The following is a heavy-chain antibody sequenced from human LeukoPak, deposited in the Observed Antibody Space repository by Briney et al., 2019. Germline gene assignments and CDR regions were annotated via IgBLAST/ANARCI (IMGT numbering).Heavy chain of an antibody. CDR2: ISGSGGST. D-gene: IGHD5-12*01. J-gene: IGHJ6*04. CDR1: GFTFSSYA. V-gene: IGHV3-23*01. Sequence: PGGSLRLSCAASGFTFSSYATSWVRQAPGKGLEWVSAISGSGGSTYYADSVKGRFTISRNNSKSTLYLQMKALRAEDTAVYYCAKDVAVDILGYHYGMDVWGKGTTVTVSS. CDR3: AKDVAVDILGYHYGMDV.